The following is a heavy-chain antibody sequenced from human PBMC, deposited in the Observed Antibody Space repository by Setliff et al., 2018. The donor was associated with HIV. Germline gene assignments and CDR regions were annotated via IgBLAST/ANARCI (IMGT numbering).Heavy chain of an antibody. Sequence: GESLKISCKGSGYSFTTYWIGWVRQTPGKGLEWMGIIYPGNSDTRYSPSFRGQVTISADKSISTAYLQWSSLKASDTAMYYCARELNGAFDIWGQGTMVTVSS. CDR2: IYPGNSDT. CDR3: ARELNGAFDI. V-gene: IGHV5-51*01. J-gene: IGHJ3*02. D-gene: IGHD1-1*01. CDR1: GYSFTTYW.